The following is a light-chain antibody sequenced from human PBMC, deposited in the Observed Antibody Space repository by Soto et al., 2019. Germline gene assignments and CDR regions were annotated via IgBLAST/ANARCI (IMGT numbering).Light chain of an antibody. V-gene: IGLV2-8*01. Sequence: QPVLTQPPSASGSPGQSVTISCTGTSSDVGSSNYVSWYQQHPGKAPKLMISEVNKRPSGVPDRFSGSKSGNTASLTVSGLQAEDEADYYCSSSAGTKNMVFGGGTKVTVL. CDR2: EVN. J-gene: IGLJ2*01. CDR1: SSDVGSSNY. CDR3: SSSAGTKNMV.